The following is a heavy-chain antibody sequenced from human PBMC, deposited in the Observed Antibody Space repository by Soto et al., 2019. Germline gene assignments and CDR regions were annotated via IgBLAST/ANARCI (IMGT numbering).Heavy chain of an antibody. V-gene: IGHV1-46*01. J-gene: IGHJ5*02. Sequence: GASVKVSCKASGYTFTSYYMHWVRQAPGQGLEWMGIINPSGGSTSYAQKFQGRVTMTRDTSTSTGYMELSSLRSEDTAVYYCARDLLILGLTFDPWGQGTLVTVYS. D-gene: IGHD3-16*01. CDR3: ARDLLILGLTFDP. CDR2: INPSGGST. CDR1: GYTFTSYY.